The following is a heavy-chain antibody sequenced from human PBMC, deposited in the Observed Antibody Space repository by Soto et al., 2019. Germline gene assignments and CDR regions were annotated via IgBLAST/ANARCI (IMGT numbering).Heavy chain of an antibody. CDR1: GYTFTSFY. J-gene: IGHJ6*04. CDR3: AKPQIARHYYYVMEV. Sequence: QVQLVQSGAEVKKPGASVKVSCKASGYTFTSFYMHWVRQATGQGLEWMGIINPSGTTTDYAQKYQGIGTMTSDTSTSTYYMELSSLTSEDTAVYYCAKPQIARHYYYVMEVWGKGSAGIVSS. CDR2: INPSGTTT. V-gene: IGHV1-46*01.